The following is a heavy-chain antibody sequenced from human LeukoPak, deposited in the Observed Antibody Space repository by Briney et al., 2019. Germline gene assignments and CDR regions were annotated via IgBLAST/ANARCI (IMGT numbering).Heavy chain of an antibody. CDR3: TRELLLEYFDY. V-gene: IGHV4-59*04. CDR1: GGSISSYY. D-gene: IGHD1-26*01. CDR2: IYHSGST. J-gene: IGHJ4*02. Sequence: SETLSLTCTVSGGSISSYYWSWIRQPPGKGLEWIGYIYHSGSTYYNPSLKSRVTISVDRSKNQFSLKLSSVTAADTAVYYCTRELLLEYFDYWGQGTLVTVSS.